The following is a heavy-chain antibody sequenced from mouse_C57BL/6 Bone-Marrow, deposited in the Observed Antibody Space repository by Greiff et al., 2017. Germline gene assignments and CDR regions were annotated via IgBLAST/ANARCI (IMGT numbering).Heavy chain of an antibody. D-gene: IGHD2-12*01. CDR1: GYAFSSSW. V-gene: IGHV1-82*01. Sequence: VQLKQSGPELVKPGASVKISCKASGYAFSSSWMNWVKQRPGKGLEWIGRIYPGDGDTNYNGKFKGKATLTADKSSSTAYMELRSLTSEDSAVYFCARLRQGAWFAYWGQGTLVTVSA. CDR3: ARLRQGAWFAY. CDR2: IYPGDGDT. J-gene: IGHJ3*01.